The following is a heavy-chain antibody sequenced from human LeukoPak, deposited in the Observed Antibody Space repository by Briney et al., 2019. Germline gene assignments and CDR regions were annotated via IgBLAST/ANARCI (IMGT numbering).Heavy chain of an antibody. CDR3: ARDLSSIAAAGTLMY. V-gene: IGHV3-21*01. J-gene: IGHJ4*02. Sequence: GGSLRLSCAASGFTFSSYSMNWVRQAPGKGLEWVSSISSSSYIYYADSVKGRFTISRDNAKNSLYLQMNSLRAEDTAVYYCARDLSSIAAAGTLMYWGQGTLVTVSS. CDR2: ISSSSYI. D-gene: IGHD6-13*01. CDR1: GFTFSSYS.